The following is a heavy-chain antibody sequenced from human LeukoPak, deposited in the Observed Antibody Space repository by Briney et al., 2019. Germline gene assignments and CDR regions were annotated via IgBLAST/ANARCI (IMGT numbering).Heavy chain of an antibody. D-gene: IGHD2-2*01. Sequence: GGSPRLSCAASGFTVSNNYMSWVRQAPGKGLEWVSVIYSGGSTYYADSVKGRFTISRDNSKNTVYLQMNSLRAEDTAVYYCARWGSTSWNYFDYWGQGTLVTVSS. CDR3: ARWGSTSWNYFDY. V-gene: IGHV3-53*01. J-gene: IGHJ4*02. CDR1: GFTVSNNY. CDR2: IYSGGST.